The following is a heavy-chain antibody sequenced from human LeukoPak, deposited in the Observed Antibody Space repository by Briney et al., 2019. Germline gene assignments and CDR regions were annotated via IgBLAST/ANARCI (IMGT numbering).Heavy chain of an antibody. D-gene: IGHD3-22*01. Sequence: SVKVSCKASGGTFSSYAISWVRQAPGQGLEWMGGIMPIFGTANYAQKFQGRVTITADESTSTAYMELSSLRSEDTAVYYCARNPYYYDSSGYYSEIIRWFDPWGQGTLVTVSS. CDR1: GGTFSSYA. CDR2: IMPIFGTA. V-gene: IGHV1-69*13. CDR3: ARNPYYYDSSGYYSEIIRWFDP. J-gene: IGHJ5*02.